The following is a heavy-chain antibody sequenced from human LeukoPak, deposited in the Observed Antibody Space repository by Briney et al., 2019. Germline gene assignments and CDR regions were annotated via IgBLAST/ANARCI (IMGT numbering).Heavy chain of an antibody. CDR2: ISYDGSNK. CDR1: GFTFSSYA. J-gene: IGHJ4*02. V-gene: IGHV3-30*04. D-gene: IGHD3-16*02. CDR3: AKDYRGPYYFDY. Sequence: PGRSLRLSCAASGFTFSSYAMHWVRQAPGKGLEWVAVISYDGSNKYYADSVKGRFTISRDNSEDTLYLQMNSLRAEDTAVYYCAKDYRGPYYFDYWGQGTLVTVSS.